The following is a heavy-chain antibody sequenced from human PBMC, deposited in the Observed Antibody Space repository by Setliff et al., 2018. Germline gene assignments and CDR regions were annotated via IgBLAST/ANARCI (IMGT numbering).Heavy chain of an antibody. D-gene: IGHD6-13*01. V-gene: IGHV4-38-2*01. CDR2: IYHSGST. CDR3: ARQQQLVIGSTAYYYYGMDV. J-gene: IGHJ6*02. Sequence: TLSLTCAVSGYSISSGYYWGWIRQPPGKGLEWIGSIYHSGSTYYNPSLKSRVTISVDTSKNQFSLQLSSVTSADTAVYYCARQQQLVIGSTAYYYYGMDVWGQGTTVTVSS. CDR1: GYSISSGYY.